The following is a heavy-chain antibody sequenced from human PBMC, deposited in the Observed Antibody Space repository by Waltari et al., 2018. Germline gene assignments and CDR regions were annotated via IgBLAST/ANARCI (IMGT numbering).Heavy chain of an antibody. V-gene: IGHV1-69*14. CDR1: GGTFSSYA. CDR2: IIPIFGTA. CDR3: ARVPSPNYVPLSAAGYYFDY. Sequence: QVQLVQSGAEVKKPGSSVKVSCKASGGTFSSYAISWVRQAPGQGLEWMGGIIPIFGTANYAQKFQGRVTITADKSTSTAYMELSSLRSEDTAVYYCARVPSPNYVPLSAAGYYFDYWGQGTLVTVSS. J-gene: IGHJ4*02. D-gene: IGHD6-13*01.